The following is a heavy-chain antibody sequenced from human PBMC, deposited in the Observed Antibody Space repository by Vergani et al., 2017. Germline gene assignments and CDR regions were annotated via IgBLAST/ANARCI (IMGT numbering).Heavy chain of an antibody. Sequence: QVQLQESGPGLVKPSETLSLTCTVSGGSISSYYWSWIRQPPGKGLEWIGYIYYSGSTNYNPSLKSRVTISVDTSKNQFSLKLSSVTAADTAVYYCARGDYDILTGFDDWGQGTLVTVSS. D-gene: IGHD3-9*01. CDR2: IYYSGST. V-gene: IGHV4-59*01. CDR1: GGSISSYY. CDR3: ARGDYDILTGFDD. J-gene: IGHJ4*02.